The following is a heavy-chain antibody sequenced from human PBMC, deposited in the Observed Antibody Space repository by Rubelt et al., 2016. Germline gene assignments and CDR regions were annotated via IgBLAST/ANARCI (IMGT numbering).Heavy chain of an antibody. D-gene: IGHD3-9*01. CDR3: ASPPYDILTGYDYYYGMDV. J-gene: IGHJ6*02. Sequence: QVQLVQSGAAVKKPGSSVKVSCKASGGTFSSYAISWVRQAPGQGLEWMGGIIPIFGTANYAQKFQGRVTITADKSTSTAYMEWSSLRSEDTAVYYCASPPYDILTGYDYYYGMDVWGQGTTVTVSS. V-gene: IGHV1-69*06. CDR2: IIPIFGTA. CDR1: GGTFSSYA.